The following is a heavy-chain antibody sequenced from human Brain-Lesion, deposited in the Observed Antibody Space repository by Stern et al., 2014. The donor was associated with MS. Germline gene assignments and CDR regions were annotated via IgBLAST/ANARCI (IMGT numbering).Heavy chain of an antibody. Sequence: EVQLVESGGGLLQPGGSLRLSCVASGFTVSSTYMSWVRQAPGKGLEWVSCRYRGGTTRYGDSVKGRFTISRDTSKNTLYLQMDSLRADDTAVYYCARYCSGGSCYFHGLDVWGQGTTVTVSS. V-gene: IGHV3-53*01. J-gene: IGHJ6*02. CDR3: ARYCSGGSCYFHGLDV. CDR1: GFTVSSTY. CDR2: RYRGGTT. D-gene: IGHD2-15*01.